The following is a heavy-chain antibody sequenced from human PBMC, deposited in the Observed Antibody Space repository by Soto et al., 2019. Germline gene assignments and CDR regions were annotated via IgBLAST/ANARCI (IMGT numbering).Heavy chain of an antibody. V-gene: IGHV4-39*01. J-gene: IGHJ6*02. CDR2: IYSSGST. Sequence: QLQLQESGPGLVKPSETLSLTCTVSGGSISSSSYYWGWIRQPPGKGLEWIGSIYSSGSTYYNPSLKSRFTISVHTSKNQFSLKLSSVTAADTAVYYCAVGATLYPGIYYYGMDGWGQGTTVTVSS. CDR1: GGSISSSSYY. CDR3: AVGATLYPGIYYYGMDG. D-gene: IGHD1-26*01.